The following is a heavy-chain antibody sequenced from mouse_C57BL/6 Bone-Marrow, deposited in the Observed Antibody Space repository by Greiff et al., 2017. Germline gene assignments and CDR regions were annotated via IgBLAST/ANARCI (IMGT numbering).Heavy chain of an antibody. Sequence: EVMLVESGGDLVKPGGSLKLSCAASGFTFSSYGMSWVRQTPDKRLEWVATISSGGSYTYYPDSVKGRFTISRDNAKNTLYLQMSSLKSEDTAMYYCARSPRGAYWGQGTLVTVSA. V-gene: IGHV5-6*01. CDR1: GFTFSSYG. J-gene: IGHJ3*01. CDR2: ISSGGSYT. CDR3: ARSPRGAY.